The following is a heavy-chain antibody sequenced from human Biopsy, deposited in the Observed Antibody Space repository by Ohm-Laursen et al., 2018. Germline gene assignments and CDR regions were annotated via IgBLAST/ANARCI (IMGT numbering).Heavy chain of an antibody. CDR3: ARGDSESDYYGMDV. CDR1: GDTFNKYG. D-gene: IGHD2-21*01. CDR2: IIPIVDIV. V-gene: IGHV1-69*04. J-gene: IGHJ6*02. Sequence: GASVKVSCKASGDTFNKYGIFWVRQAPGQGLEWMGRIIPIVDIVNYAQRFQCRVTMTADKSTSTAYLDLSSLISEDTAVYYCARGDSESDYYGMDVWGQGTTVTVSS.